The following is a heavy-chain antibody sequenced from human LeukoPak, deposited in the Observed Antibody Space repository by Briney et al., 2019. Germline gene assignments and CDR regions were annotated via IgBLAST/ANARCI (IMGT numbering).Heavy chain of an antibody. D-gene: IGHD5-24*01. V-gene: IGHV4-34*01. CDR2: IKHGGFT. CDR3: ARGLGEGYPDY. CDR1: GGSFSSFY. Sequence: SETLSLTCAVHGGSFSSFYWTWMRQPPGKELEWIGEIKHGGFTSYHPSLKSRVTMSEDTSNNQFSLKLTSVTAADTAVYYCARGLGEGYPDYWGPGTLVTVSS. J-gene: IGHJ4*02.